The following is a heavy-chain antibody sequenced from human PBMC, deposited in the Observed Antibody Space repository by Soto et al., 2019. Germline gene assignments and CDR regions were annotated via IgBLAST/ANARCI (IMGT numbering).Heavy chain of an antibody. V-gene: IGHV4-39*01. D-gene: IGHD2-2*01. CDR3: VGNCSSTSCYEADY. CDR2: IYYSGST. Sequence: TSETLSLTCTVSGGSISSSSYYWGWIRQPPGEGLEWIGSIYYSGSTYYNPSLKSRVTISVDTSKNQFSLKLSSVTAADTAVYYCVGNCSSTSCYEADYWGQGTLVTVSS. J-gene: IGHJ4*02. CDR1: GGSISSSSYY.